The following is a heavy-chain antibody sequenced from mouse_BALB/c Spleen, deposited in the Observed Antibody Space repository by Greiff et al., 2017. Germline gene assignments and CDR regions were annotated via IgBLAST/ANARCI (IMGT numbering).Heavy chain of an antibody. Sequence: QVQLKESGPGLVAPSQSLSITCTVSGFSLTSYGVHWVRQPPGKGLEWLGVIWAGGSTNYNSALMSRLSISKDNSKSQVFLKMNSLQTDDTAMYYCAREPNSLLRLREYFDVWGAGTTVTVSS. D-gene: IGHD1-2*01. J-gene: IGHJ1*01. CDR3: AREPNSLLRLREYFDV. V-gene: IGHV2-9*02. CDR1: GFSLTSYG. CDR2: IWAGGST.